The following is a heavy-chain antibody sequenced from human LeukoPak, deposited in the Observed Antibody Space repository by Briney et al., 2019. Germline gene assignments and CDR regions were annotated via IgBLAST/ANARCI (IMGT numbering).Heavy chain of an antibody. V-gene: IGHV1-18*01. CDR3: ARGYCSGGSCYRFDY. CDR1: GYTFTSYG. Sequence: ASVKVSCKASGYTFTSYGISWVRQAPGQGLEWMGWISAYNGNTNYAQKLQGRVTMTTDTSTSTAHMELRSLRSDDTAVYYCARGYCSGGSCYRFDYWGQGTLVTVSS. D-gene: IGHD2-15*01. CDR2: ISAYNGNT. J-gene: IGHJ4*02.